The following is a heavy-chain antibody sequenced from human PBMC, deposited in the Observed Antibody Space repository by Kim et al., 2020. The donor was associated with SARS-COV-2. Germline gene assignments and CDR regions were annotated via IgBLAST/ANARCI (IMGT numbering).Heavy chain of an antibody. CDR3: ARDWGLYGDMGQKWFDP. CDR1: GSSFDYYG. Sequence: GGSLRLSCEASGSSFDYYGMSWVRQVPGKGLEWVSSINWNGGIIEYGDSAKGRFTISRDNAKNSLYLQMDSLRVEDTALYYCARDWGLYGDMGQKWFDPWGQGTLVTVSS. V-gene: IGHV3-20*04. J-gene: IGHJ5*02. CDR2: INWNGGII. D-gene: IGHD4-17*01.